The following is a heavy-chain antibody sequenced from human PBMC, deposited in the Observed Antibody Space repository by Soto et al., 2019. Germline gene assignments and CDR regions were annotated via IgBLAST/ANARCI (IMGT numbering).Heavy chain of an antibody. Sequence: PGGSLRLSCAASGFTFSSYGMNWVRQAPGKGLEWVSSISSSSSYIYYADSVKGRFTISRDNAKNSLYLQMNSLRAEDTAVYYCARDYDSSGPGYYGMDVWGQGTTVPVSS. J-gene: IGHJ6*02. V-gene: IGHV3-21*01. CDR3: ARDYDSSGPGYYGMDV. CDR2: ISSSSSYI. CDR1: GFTFSSYG. D-gene: IGHD3-22*01.